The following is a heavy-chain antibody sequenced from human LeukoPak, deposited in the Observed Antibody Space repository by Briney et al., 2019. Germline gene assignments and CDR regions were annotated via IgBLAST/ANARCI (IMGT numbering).Heavy chain of an antibody. V-gene: IGHV3-30-3*01. CDR1: GFTFSSYA. J-gene: IGHJ3*02. Sequence: AGGSLRLSCAASGFTFSSYAMHWVRQAPGKGLEWVAVISYDGSNKYYADSVKGRFTISRDNAKNSLYLQMNSLRAEDTAVYYCARDGYNNYAFDIWGQGTMVTVSS. CDR2: ISYDGSNK. D-gene: IGHD5-24*01. CDR3: ARDGYNNYAFDI.